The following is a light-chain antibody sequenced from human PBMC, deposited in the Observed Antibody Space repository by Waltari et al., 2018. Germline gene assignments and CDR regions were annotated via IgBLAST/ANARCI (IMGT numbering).Light chain of an antibody. V-gene: IGKV1-6*01. CDR3: LQDYNYPLT. CDR1: QGIRND. Sequence: AIQMTQSPSSLSASVGDRVTITCRASQGIRNDLGWYQQKPGKAPKLLIYAASSLQSGVPSMFSGSGSGTDFTLTICSLQPEDFATYYCLQDYNYPLTFGQGTKVEIK. CDR2: AAS. J-gene: IGKJ1*01.